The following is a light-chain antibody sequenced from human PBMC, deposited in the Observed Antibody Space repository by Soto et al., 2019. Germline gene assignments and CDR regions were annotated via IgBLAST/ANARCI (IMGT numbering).Light chain of an antibody. CDR3: AAWDDSLSGRGV. V-gene: IGLV1-47*01. CDR1: SSNIGNNY. Sequence: QSVLTQPPSASGTPGQRFTISCSGSSSNIGNNYVYWYQMVPGTAPKLLIYRNNQRPSGVPDRFSGSRSGTSASLAISGLRSEDEADYYCAAWDDSLSGRGVFGGGTKLTVL. CDR2: RNN. J-gene: IGLJ2*01.